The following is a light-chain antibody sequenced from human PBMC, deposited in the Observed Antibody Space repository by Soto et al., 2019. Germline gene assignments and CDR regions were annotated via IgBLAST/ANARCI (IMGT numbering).Light chain of an antibody. CDR2: GSS. J-gene: IGKJ4*01. V-gene: IGKV3-15*01. CDR1: QSNRSS. Sequence: VVTQSPATLSVSPGERATLSCRASQSNRSSLAWSRQKPGQARRLLIYGSSTRATGIPARFSGSRSGTEFTLTISSLQSEDFAVYYCQQYNKWPPLTFGGGTKVEIK. CDR3: QQYNKWPPLT.